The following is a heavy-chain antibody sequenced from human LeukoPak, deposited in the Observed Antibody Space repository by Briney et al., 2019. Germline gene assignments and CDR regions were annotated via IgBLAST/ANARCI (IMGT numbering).Heavy chain of an antibody. CDR2: IYTSGST. J-gene: IGHJ6*03. Sequence: SESLSLTCTVSGGSISSGSYYWSWIRQLAGKGLEWIGRIYTSGSTNYNPSLKSRVTISVDTSKNQFSLKLSSVTAADTAVYYCARDLSGYDYVWGSYRYDYYMDVWGKGTTVTVSS. V-gene: IGHV4-61*02. CDR3: ARDLSGYDYVWGSYRYDYYMDV. D-gene: IGHD3-16*02. CDR1: GGSISSGSYY.